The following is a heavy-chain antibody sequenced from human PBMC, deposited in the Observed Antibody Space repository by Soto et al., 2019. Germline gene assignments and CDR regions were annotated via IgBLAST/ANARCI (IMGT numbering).Heavy chain of an antibody. D-gene: IGHD6-19*01. CDR2: ISAYNGNT. CDR1: GYTFTSYG. V-gene: IGHV1-18*01. J-gene: IGHJ4*02. Sequence: ASVKVSWKASGYTFTSYGISWVRQAPGQGLEWMGWISAYNGNTNYAQKLQGRVTMTTDTSTSTAYMELRSLSSVTAADTAVYYCARESGSGWHAVDYWGQGTRVTVSS. CDR3: ARESGSGWHAVDY.